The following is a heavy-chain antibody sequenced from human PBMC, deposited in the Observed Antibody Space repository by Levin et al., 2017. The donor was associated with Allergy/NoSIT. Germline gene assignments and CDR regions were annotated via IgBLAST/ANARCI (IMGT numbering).Heavy chain of an antibody. CDR1: GGTFSSYA. Sequence: KISCKASGGTFSSYAISWVRQAPGQGLEWMGRIIPILGIANYAQKFQGRVTITADKSTSTAYMELSSLRSEDTAVYYCARDVFTIVGATRNWFDPWGQGTLVTVSS. D-gene: IGHD1-26*01. J-gene: IGHJ5*02. V-gene: IGHV1-69*04. CDR3: ARDVFTIVGATRNWFDP. CDR2: IIPILGIA.